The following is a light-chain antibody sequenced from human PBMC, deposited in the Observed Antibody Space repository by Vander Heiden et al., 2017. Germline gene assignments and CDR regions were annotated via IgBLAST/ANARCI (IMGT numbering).Light chain of an antibody. Sequence: QSALTPPASVSGSPGPSIPISCPGTSSDVGGYNYVSWFQQHPGKAPKLMIYDVSNRPSGVSNRFSGSKSGNTASLTISGLQAEDEADYYCNSYTSSSTLVFGGGTKLTVL. CDR2: DVS. CDR1: SSDVGGYNY. CDR3: NSYTSSSTLV. J-gene: IGLJ2*01. V-gene: IGLV2-14*03.